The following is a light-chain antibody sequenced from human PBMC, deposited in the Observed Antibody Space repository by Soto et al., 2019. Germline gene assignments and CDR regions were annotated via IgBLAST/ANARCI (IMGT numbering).Light chain of an antibody. CDR1: SSDVGGYNY. CDR2: DVS. V-gene: IGLV2-14*01. CDR3: SSYTSSSTLV. Sequence: QLVLTQPASVSGSPGQSITISCTGTSSDVGGYNYVSWYQQHPGKAPKLMIYDVSNRPSGVSNRFSGSKSGNTASLTISGLQAEDEADYVCSSYTSSSTLVFGGGTKLTVL. J-gene: IGLJ2*01.